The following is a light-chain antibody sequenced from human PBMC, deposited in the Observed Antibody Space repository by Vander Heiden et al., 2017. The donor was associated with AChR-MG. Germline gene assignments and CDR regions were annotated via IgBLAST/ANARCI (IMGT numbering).Light chain of an antibody. V-gene: IGLV8-61*01. CDR1: SGAVSTSYH. CDR2: STN. Sequence: QTVVTQEPSFSVSPGGTVTLTCGLSSGAVSTSYHPSGSQQTPGQAPRTLIFSTNTRSSGVPDRFSGSILGNKAALTITGAQADDESDYYCVLYMGSGIWVFGGGTKLTVL. J-gene: IGLJ3*02. CDR3: VLYMGSGIWV.